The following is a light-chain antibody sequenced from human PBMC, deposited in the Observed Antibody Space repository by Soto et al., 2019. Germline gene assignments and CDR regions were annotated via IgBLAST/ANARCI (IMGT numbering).Light chain of an antibody. Sequence: QSVLTQPPSASGTPGQRGTISCSGSSSNIGSYTVSWYQQLPGTAPKLLIYSNNQRPSGVSDRFSGSKSGTSASLAISGLQSDDEADYYCASCDDSLDGPYVFGTGTKLTVL. CDR3: ASCDDSLDGPYV. CDR1: SSNIGSYT. J-gene: IGLJ1*01. CDR2: SNN. V-gene: IGLV1-44*01.